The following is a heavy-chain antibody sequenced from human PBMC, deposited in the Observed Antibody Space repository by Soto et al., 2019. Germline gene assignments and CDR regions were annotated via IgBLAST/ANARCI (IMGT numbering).Heavy chain of an antibody. V-gene: IGHV1-46*01. CDR3: AFFVILLLPAAIMTQVDFVS. CDR1: GYTFTSYY. J-gene: IGHJ3*01. Sequence: ASVKVSCKASGYTFTSYYMHWVRQAPGQGLEWMGIINPSGGSTSYAQKFQGRVTMTRDTSTSTVYMELSSLRSEDTAVYYCAFFVILLLPAAIMTQVDFVSWGQATRV. D-gene: IGHD2-2*01. CDR2: INPSGGST.